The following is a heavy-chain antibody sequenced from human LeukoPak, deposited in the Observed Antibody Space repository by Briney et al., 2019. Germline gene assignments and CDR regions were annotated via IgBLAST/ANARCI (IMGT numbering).Heavy chain of an antibody. Sequence: ASVKVSCKASGGTFSSYAISWVRQAPGQGPEWMGGIIPIFGTANYAQKFQGRVTITADKSTSTAYMELSSLRSEDTAVYYCARGLAPYSYEYSGHDPYYYYNMDVWGKGTTVIISS. CDR2: IIPIFGTA. CDR3: ARGLAPYSYEYSGHDPYYYYNMDV. CDR1: GGTFSSYA. V-gene: IGHV1-69*06. D-gene: IGHD3-22*01. J-gene: IGHJ6*03.